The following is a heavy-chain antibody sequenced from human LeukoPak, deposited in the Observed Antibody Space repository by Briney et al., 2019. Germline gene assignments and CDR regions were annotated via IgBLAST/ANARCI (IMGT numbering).Heavy chain of an antibody. V-gene: IGHV3-7*01. Sequence: GGSLRLSCAASGFTFSSYWMSWVRQAPGKGLEWVANIKQDGSEKYYVDSVKGRFTISRDNAKNSLYLQMNSLRAEDTAVYYCAREYYDILTGYLDIDYWGQGTLVTVSS. J-gene: IGHJ4*02. D-gene: IGHD3-9*01. CDR2: IKQDGSEK. CDR1: GFTFSSYW. CDR3: AREYYDILTGYLDIDY.